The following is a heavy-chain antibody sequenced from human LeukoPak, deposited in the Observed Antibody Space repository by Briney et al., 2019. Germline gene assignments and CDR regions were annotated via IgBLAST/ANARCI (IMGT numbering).Heavy chain of an antibody. V-gene: IGHV3-53*01. CDR1: GFTVSGNY. Sequence: GGSLRLSCAASGFTVSGNYTSWVRQAPGKGLEWVSLIYSGGTTYYADSVKGRFTISRDNSKNMLYLQMNSLRAEDTAVYYRARGTGYLDEYFDYWGQGTLVTVSS. D-gene: IGHD3/OR15-3a*01. J-gene: IGHJ4*02. CDR2: IYSGGTT. CDR3: ARGTGYLDEYFDY.